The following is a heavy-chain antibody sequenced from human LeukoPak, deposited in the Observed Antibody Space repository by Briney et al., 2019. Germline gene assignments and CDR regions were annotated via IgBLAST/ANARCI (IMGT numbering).Heavy chain of an antibody. Sequence: SETLSLTCTVSGGSISTYYWSWVRQPAGKGLEWIGRIHTSGSVDYNPSLKSRVTMSVDTSKKQFSLTLSSVTAADTAMYYCAREGSMTARPFVSIDYWGQGTLATVSS. CDR1: GGSISTYY. CDR3: AREGSMTARPFVSIDY. V-gene: IGHV4-4*07. D-gene: IGHD6-6*01. CDR2: IHTSGSV. J-gene: IGHJ4*02.